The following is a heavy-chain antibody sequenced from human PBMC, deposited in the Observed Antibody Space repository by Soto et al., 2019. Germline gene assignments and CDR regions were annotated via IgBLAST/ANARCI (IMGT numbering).Heavy chain of an antibody. J-gene: IGHJ4*02. D-gene: IGHD4-17*01. CDR2: ISSSGDIP. CDR3: AKVNSIVGDGDHDY. V-gene: IGHV3-23*01. CDR1: GFTFTTYA. Sequence: EVQLLESGGGLVQPGGSLRLSCAASGFTFTTYAMSWVRQPPGKGLEWVSGISSSGDIPYYADSVKGRFTISRDQSKKNVYLQMSSLRAEDTALYYCAKVNSIVGDGDHDYWGQGTLVSVSS.